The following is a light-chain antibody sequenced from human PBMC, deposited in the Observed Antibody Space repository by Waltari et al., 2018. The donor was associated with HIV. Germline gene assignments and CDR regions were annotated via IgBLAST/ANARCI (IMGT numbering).Light chain of an antibody. CDR3: CSYAGSSTWV. V-gene: IGLV2-23*02. Sequence: QSALTQPASVSGSPGQSITISCTGTSSDVGSYNFVSWYQQHPGKAPQLMIYEVSKRPSGVSNRLSGSKSRNTASLSISGLQAEDDADYYCCSYAGSSTWVFGGGTKLTVL. CDR1: SSDVGSYNF. CDR2: EVS. J-gene: IGLJ3*02.